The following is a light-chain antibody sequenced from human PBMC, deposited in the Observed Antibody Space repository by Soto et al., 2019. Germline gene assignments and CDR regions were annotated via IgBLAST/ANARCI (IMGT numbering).Light chain of an antibody. V-gene: IGKV3-20*01. CDR3: QQYGNSPLT. CDR1: QSVSSSY. CDR2: GAS. Sequence: EIVLTQSPGTLSLSPGERATLSCRASQSVSSSYLAWYKQKPGQAPRLLIYGASSRDTGIPDRFSGSGSGTDFTLTISRLEPEDFAVYYCQQYGNSPLTFGQGTKVEIK. J-gene: IGKJ1*01.